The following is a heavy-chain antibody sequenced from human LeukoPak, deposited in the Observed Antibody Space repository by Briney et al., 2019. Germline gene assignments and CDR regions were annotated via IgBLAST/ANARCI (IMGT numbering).Heavy chain of an antibody. CDR3: ARFSVGGRYDFDL. D-gene: IGHD3-9*01. Sequence: ASVKVSCKASGYTFTGYYMHWVRQAPGQGLEWMGWMSPDTGVTKYAQKFQGRVAMTRDTSISTAYMELSSLTSDDTAIYYCARFSVGGRYDFDLWGQGTLVTVSS. J-gene: IGHJ4*02. CDR2: MSPDTGVT. V-gene: IGHV1-2*02. CDR1: GYTFTGYY.